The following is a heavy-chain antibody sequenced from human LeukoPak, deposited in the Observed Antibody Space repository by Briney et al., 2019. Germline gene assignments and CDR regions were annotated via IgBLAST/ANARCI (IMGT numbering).Heavy chain of an antibody. CDR3: ARSITMVRGGGNWFDP. CDR2: IKNDGSEK. D-gene: IGHD3-10*01. V-gene: IGHV3-7*01. CDR1: GFTFSSFW. Sequence: GGSLRLSCAASGFTFSSFWMSWVRQAPGKGLEWVANIKNDGSEKYYVDSVKGRFNISRDNAKNSLYLQMNSLRAEDTAVYYCARSITMVRGGGNWFDPWGQGTLVTVSS. J-gene: IGHJ5*02.